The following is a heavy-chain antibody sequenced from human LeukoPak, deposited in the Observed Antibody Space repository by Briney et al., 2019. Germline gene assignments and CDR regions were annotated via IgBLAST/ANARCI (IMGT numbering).Heavy chain of an antibody. J-gene: IGHJ5*02. CDR3: AREGYAIWFDP. CDR1: GFTFSSYG. V-gene: IGHV3-33*01. Sequence: GRSLRLSCAASGFTFSSYGMHWVRQAPGKGLEWVAVIWYDGSNKYYADSVKGRFTISRDNSKNTLYLQMNSLRAEDTAVYYCAREGYAIWFDPWGQGTLVTVSS. CDR2: IWYDGSNK. D-gene: IGHD2-8*01.